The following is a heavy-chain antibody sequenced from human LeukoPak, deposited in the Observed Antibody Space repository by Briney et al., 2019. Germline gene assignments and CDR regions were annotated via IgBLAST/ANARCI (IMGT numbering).Heavy chain of an antibody. Sequence: PSETLSLTCAVYGGPFSGYYWSWIRQPPGKGLEWTGEINHSGSTNYNPSLKSRVTISVDTSKNQFSLKLSSVTAADTAVYYCARSRYDILTGYYNEDYWGQGTLVTVSS. CDR1: GGPFSGYY. J-gene: IGHJ4*02. CDR3: ARSRYDILTGYYNEDY. CDR2: INHSGST. D-gene: IGHD3-9*01. V-gene: IGHV4-34*01.